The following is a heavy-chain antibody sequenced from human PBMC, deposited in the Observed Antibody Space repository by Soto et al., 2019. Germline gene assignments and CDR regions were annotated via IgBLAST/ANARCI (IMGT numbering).Heavy chain of an antibody. J-gene: IGHJ6*02. D-gene: IGHD5-12*01. CDR1: GGTFSSYA. CDR3: ARRSGENSGYDFNLLDYYYGMDV. Sequence: QVQLVQSGAEVKKPGSSVKVSCKASGGTFSSYAISWVRQAPGQGLEWMGGIIPIFGTANYAQKFPGRVTITADESTSTAYMELSSLRSEDTAVYYCARRSGENSGYDFNLLDYYYGMDVWGQGTTVTVCS. CDR2: IIPIFGTA. V-gene: IGHV1-69*01.